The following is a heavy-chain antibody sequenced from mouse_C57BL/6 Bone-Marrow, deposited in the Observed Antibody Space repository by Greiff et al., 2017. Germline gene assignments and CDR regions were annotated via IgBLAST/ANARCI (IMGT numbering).Heavy chain of an antibody. CDR3: ARCPDYDYAMDY. J-gene: IGHJ4*01. V-gene: IGHV1-20*01. Sequence: EVQLVESGPELVKPGDSVKISCKASGYSFTGYFMNWVMQSHGKSLEWIGRINPYNGDTFYNQKFKGKATLTVDKSSSTAHMELRSLTSEDSAVYYCARCPDYDYAMDYWGQGTSVTVSS. CDR2: INPYNGDT. D-gene: IGHD2-4*01. CDR1: GYSFTGYF.